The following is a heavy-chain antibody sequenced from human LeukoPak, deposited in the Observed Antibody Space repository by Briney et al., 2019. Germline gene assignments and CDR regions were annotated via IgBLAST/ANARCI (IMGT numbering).Heavy chain of an antibody. CDR2: IHHSGHT. V-gene: IGHV4-31*03. Sequence: SETLSLTCTVSGGSISSGIYFWSWLRQHPGKGLEWIGYIHHSGHTYYNPSLKSRVTISVDTSKNQFSLRLSAVTDADTAMYYCARYCSSTKCPFDFWGQGTLVTVSS. CDR1: GGSISSGIYF. D-gene: IGHD2-2*01. J-gene: IGHJ4*02. CDR3: ARYCSSTKCPFDF.